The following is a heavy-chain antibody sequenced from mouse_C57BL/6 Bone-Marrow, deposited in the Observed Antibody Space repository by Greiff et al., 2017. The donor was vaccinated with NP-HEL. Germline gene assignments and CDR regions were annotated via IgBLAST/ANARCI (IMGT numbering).Heavy chain of an antibody. Sequence: EVHLVESGGGLVQPGGSLKLSCAASGFTFSDYYMYWVRQTPEKRLEWVAYISNGGGSTYYPDTVKGRFTISRDNAKNTLYLQMSRLKSEDTAMYYCARRGYSNYFPFAYWGQGTLVTVSA. V-gene: IGHV5-12*01. J-gene: IGHJ3*01. CDR2: ISNGGGST. D-gene: IGHD2-5*01. CDR3: ARRGYSNYFPFAY. CDR1: GFTFSDYY.